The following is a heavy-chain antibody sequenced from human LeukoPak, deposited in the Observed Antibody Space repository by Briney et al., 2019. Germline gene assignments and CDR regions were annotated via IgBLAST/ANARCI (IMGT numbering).Heavy chain of an antibody. CDR3: AKVALWGTTTQYYFDY. D-gene: IGHD1-1*01. V-gene: IGHV3-30*18. CDR1: GFTFSSYG. CDR2: ISYDGSNK. Sequence: GGSRRLSCAASGFTFSSYGMHWVRKAPGKGLEWVAVISYDGSNKYYADSVKGRFTISRDNSKNTLYLQMNSLRAEDTAVYYCAKVALWGTTTQYYFDYWGQGTLVTVSS. J-gene: IGHJ4*02.